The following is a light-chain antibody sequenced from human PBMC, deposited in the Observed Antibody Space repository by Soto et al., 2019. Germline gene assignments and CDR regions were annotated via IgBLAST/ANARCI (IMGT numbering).Light chain of an antibody. Sequence: QSALTQPASVSGSPGQSITISCTGTSSDVGGYNYVSGYQQHPGKAPTLMIYDVSNRPSGISNRFSGSKSGNTASLTISWLQSEYEAYYYCHSYTSNSSQVFSRGTKVTVL. CDR3: HSYTSNSSQV. CDR2: DVS. CDR1: SSDVGGYNY. J-gene: IGLJ2*01. V-gene: IGLV2-14*03.